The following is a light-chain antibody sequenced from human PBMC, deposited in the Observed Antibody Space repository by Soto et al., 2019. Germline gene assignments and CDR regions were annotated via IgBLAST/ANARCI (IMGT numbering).Light chain of an antibody. V-gene: IGKV3-20*01. CDR1: QSFSSNF. J-gene: IGKJ1*01. CDR3: QQYDSSPRT. CDR2: GAS. Sequence: EIVLTQSPGTLSLSPGERATLSCRASQSFSSNFLAWYQQKPGQTPRLLIYGASNRATGIPDRFSGSGSGTDFTLTISRLEPEDFAVYYCQQYDSSPRTFDQGTKVEIK.